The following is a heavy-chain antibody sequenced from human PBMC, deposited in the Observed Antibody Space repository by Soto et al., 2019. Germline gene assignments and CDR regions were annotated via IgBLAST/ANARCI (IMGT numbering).Heavy chain of an antibody. Sequence: PSETLSLTCTVSGASISRYYWSWIRQSPGKGLEWIGYLYNTGSTIYNPSLKSRVTISVDTSKNQFSLKMNSVTAADTAVYYCGRDLGGYGGFDFYPLDVWGKGTRVTVP. CDR2: LYNTGST. V-gene: IGHV4-59*01. D-gene: IGHD3-9*01. J-gene: IGHJ6*03. CDR1: GASISRYY. CDR3: GRDLGGYGGFDFYPLDV.